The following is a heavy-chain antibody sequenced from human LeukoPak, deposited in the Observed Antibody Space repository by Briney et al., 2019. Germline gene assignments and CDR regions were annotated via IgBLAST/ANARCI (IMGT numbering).Heavy chain of an antibody. CDR3: ARGDVCSRHRRQQFDY. D-gene: IGHD3-16*01. Sequence: SETLSLTCAVYGGSFSGYYWSWIRQPPGKGLEWIGEINHSGSTNYNPSLKSRVTISVDTSKNQFSLKLSSVTAADTAVYYCARGDVCSRHRRQQFDYWGQGTLVTVSS. J-gene: IGHJ4*02. V-gene: IGHV4-34*01. CDR1: GGSFSGYY. CDR2: INHSGST.